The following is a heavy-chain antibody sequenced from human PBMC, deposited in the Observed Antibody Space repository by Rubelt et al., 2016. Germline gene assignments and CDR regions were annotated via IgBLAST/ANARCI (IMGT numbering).Heavy chain of an antibody. J-gene: IGHJ4*02. V-gene: IGHV1-46*01. D-gene: IGHD1-1*01. Sequence: QVQLVQSGAEVKKPGTPVKISCTAFGYTFMTHYIYWVRQAPGQGLEWMGVINPSGGATTYAQKFQGRVTITADKSASTAYMELSSLRSEDTAVYYCARALEGDFDYWGQGTLVTVSS. CDR1: GYTFMTHY. CDR3: ARALEGDFDY. CDR2: INPSGGAT.